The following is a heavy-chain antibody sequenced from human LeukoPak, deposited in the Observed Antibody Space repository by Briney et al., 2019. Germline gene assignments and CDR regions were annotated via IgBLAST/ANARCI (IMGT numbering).Heavy chain of an antibody. V-gene: IGHV3-7*01. CDR1: GFTFSSYW. J-gene: IGHJ4*02. CDR3: ARDPGYSSSYDHDY. D-gene: IGHD6-6*01. CDR2: IKQDGSEK. Sequence: GGSLRLSCAASGFTFSSYWMSWVRQAPGKGLEWVANIKQDGSEKYYVDSVKGRFTISRDNAKNSLYLQMNSLRAEDTAVYYCARDPGYSSSYDHDYWGQGTLVTVSS.